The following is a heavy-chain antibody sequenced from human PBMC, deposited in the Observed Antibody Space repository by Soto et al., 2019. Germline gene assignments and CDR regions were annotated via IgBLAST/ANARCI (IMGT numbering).Heavy chain of an antibody. CDR1: GFTFSSYS. CDR3: ARDDKSAFDY. D-gene: IGHD3-22*01. CDR2: INSNSDTI. J-gene: IGHJ4*02. Sequence: GGSLRLSCAASGFTFSSYSMNWFRQAPGKGLEWIAYINSNSDTIYYADSVKGRFTVSRDNAKNSLYLQMNSLRAEDTAVYYCARDDKSAFDYRCQGTLLTVSS. V-gene: IGHV3-48*01.